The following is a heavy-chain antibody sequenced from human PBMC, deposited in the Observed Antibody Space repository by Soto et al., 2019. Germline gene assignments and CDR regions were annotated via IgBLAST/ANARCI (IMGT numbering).Heavy chain of an antibody. CDR2: IWYDGSNK. CDR3: ARDYYYDSSGYSLDAFDI. Sequence: PGGSVRLSCAASGFTFSSYGMHWVRQAPGKGLEWVAVIWYDGSNKYYADSVKGRFTISRDNSKNTLYLQMNSLRAEDTAVYYCARDYYYDSSGYSLDAFDIWGQGTMVTVSS. J-gene: IGHJ3*02. V-gene: IGHV3-33*01. D-gene: IGHD3-22*01. CDR1: GFTFSSYG.